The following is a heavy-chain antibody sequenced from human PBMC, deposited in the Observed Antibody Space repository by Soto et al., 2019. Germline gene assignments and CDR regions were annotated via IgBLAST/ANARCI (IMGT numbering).Heavy chain of an antibody. V-gene: IGHV4-61*08. Sequence: SETLSLTCTVSGASVTSGDYHWSWIRQPPGKGLEWIGYIYYSGNTNYSPSLKSRVAISLDTSHNQFSLKLSSVTAADTAVYFCARIPVDTYMTYWFDPWGQGTLVTVSS. CDR3: ARIPVDTYMTYWFDP. CDR1: GASVTSGDYH. CDR2: IYYSGNT. D-gene: IGHD5-18*01. J-gene: IGHJ5*01.